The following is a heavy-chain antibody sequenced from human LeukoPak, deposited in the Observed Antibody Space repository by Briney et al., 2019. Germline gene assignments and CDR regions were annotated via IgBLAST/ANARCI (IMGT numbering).Heavy chain of an antibody. D-gene: IGHD2-2*01. CDR1: GYSISSGYY. J-gene: IGHJ5*02. CDR3: ARGGSRYQLLNWFDP. V-gene: IGHV4-38-2*02. Sequence: SEALSLTCTVSGYSISSGYYWAWIRPTPGKGLEWIGSIYHTSSTYCNPSLRSRVTISVDTSKNQFSLKLSSLTAADTAVYYCARGGSRYQLLNWFDPWGQGTLVTVSS. CDR2: IYHTSST.